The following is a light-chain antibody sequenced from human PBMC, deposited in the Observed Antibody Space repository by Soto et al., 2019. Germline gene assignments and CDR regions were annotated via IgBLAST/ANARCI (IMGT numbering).Light chain of an antibody. Sequence: EIVLTQSPATLSSSPGETSTLSCRASQYVGSRLAWYQHKPGQAPRLLIYYMSKRATGIPARFSGSGSGTDFTLTISSLAPDDFAIYYCHQRQNWPQTFGQGTKVDIK. CDR3: HQRQNWPQT. CDR1: QYVGSR. J-gene: IGKJ1*01. V-gene: IGKV3-11*01. CDR2: YMS.